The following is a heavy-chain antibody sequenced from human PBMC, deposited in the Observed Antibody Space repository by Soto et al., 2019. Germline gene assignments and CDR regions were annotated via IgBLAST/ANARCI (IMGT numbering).Heavy chain of an antibody. CDR1: GFTFSSYS. V-gene: IGHV3-21*01. CDR3: ARSSYGDSFDY. D-gene: IGHD4-17*01. J-gene: IGHJ4*02. Sequence: EVQLVESGGGLVKPGGSLRLSCAASGFTFSSYSMNWVRQAPGQGLEWVSSISSSSRYIYYADSVKGRFTISRDNAKNSLYLQMNSLRAEDTAVYYCARSSYGDSFDYWGQGTLVTVSS. CDR2: ISSSSRYI.